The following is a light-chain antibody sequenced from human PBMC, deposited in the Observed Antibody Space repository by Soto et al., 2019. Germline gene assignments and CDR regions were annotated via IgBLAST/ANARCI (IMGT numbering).Light chain of an antibody. Sequence: QSALTQPASVSGSPGQSITISCTGTASDIGNYNWVSWYQQHPGKAPKLLIYEVTRRPSGVSNRFSGSKSGNAASLTISGLQAEEEDHYYCHSYAAYGTLWLFGGGNKM. V-gene: IGLV2-14*01. J-gene: IGLJ3*02. CDR1: ASDIGNYNW. CDR3: HSYAAYGTLWL. CDR2: EVT.